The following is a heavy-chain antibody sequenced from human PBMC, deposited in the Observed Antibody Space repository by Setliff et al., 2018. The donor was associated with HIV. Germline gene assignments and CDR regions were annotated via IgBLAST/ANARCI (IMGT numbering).Heavy chain of an antibody. J-gene: IGHJ4*02. V-gene: IGHV3-7*01. Sequence: PGGSLRLSCAASGFTFSNYWMSWVRQAPGKGLEWVANINQDGSEKYYVDSVKGRFTISRENAKNSLYLQMNSLRAEDTAVYYCARVRHRGYYYGSGSFDYWGLGTLVTVSS. D-gene: IGHD3-10*01. CDR2: INQDGSEK. CDR3: ARVRHRGYYYGSGSFDY. CDR1: GFTFSNYW.